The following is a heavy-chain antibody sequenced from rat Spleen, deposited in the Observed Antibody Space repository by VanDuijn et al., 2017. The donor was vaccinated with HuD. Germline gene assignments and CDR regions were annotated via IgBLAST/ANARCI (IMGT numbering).Heavy chain of an antibody. CDR1: GFTFSDHH. CDR3: VRHGYTTDYLNWFAY. V-gene: IGHV5-29*01. D-gene: IGHD1-6*01. CDR2: ISFDGSAT. J-gene: IGHJ3*01. Sequence: EVQLVESHGGLVQPGRSLKLSCAASGFTFSDHHMAWVRQAPTKGLEWVATISFDGSATYYRDSVKGRFTISRENAKNILYLQMDSLRSEDTATYYCVRHGYTTDYLNWFAYWGQGTLVTVSS.